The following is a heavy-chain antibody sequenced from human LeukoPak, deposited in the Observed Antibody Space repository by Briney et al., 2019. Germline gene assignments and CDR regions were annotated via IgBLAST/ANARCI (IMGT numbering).Heavy chain of an antibody. Sequence: TSETLSLTCTVSGGSVSSGSYYWSWIRQPPGKGLEWVANIKQDGSEKYYVDSVKGRFTISRDNAKKSLYLQMNSLRAEDTAVYYCARDGGPFDYWGQGTLVTVSS. CDR2: IKQDGSEK. D-gene: IGHD2-15*01. CDR3: ARDGGPFDY. V-gene: IGHV3-7*01. CDR1: GGSVSSGSYY. J-gene: IGHJ4*02.